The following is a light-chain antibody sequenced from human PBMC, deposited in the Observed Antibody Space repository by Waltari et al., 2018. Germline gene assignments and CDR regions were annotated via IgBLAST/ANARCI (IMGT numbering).Light chain of an antibody. Sequence: QSALTQPASVSASPGPSTTTSSTVTRSYIGAYNYVSWYQQHPGKAPKLMIYDVSKRPSGVSNRFSGSKSGNTVSLTISGLQTVDEADYYCSSYTSSSSRVFGTGTKVTVL. V-gene: IGLV2-14*03. CDR2: DVS. CDR3: SSYTSSSSRV. J-gene: IGLJ1*01. CDR1: RSYIGAYNY.